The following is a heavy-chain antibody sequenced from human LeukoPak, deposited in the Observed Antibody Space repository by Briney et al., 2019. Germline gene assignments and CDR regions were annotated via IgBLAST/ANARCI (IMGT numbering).Heavy chain of an antibody. CDR3: ARLVARGSHYDY. J-gene: IGHJ4*02. CDR1: GYSFTTYW. D-gene: IGHD1-26*01. CDR2: IYPGDSDV. V-gene: IGHV5-51*01. Sequence: GKSLKISCKGSGYSFTTYWIGWVRQLPGKGLDWMGIIYPGDSDVKYSPSFQGQVTISADKSINTAYLQWSSLKASDTATYFCARLVARGSHYDYWGQGTLVTVSS.